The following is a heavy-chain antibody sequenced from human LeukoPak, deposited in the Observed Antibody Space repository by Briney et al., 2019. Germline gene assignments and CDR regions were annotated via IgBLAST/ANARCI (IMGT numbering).Heavy chain of an antibody. CDR2: ISSSSSYI. CDR3: AREVLVRGRGAFDI. D-gene: IGHD3-10*01. CDR1: GFTFSSYS. Sequence: PGGSLRLSCAASGFTFSSYSMNWVRQAPGKGLEWVSSISSSSSYIYYADSVKGRFTISRDNAKNSLYLQMNSLRAEDTAVYYCAREVLVRGRGAFDIWGQGTMVTVSS. V-gene: IGHV3-21*01. J-gene: IGHJ3*02.